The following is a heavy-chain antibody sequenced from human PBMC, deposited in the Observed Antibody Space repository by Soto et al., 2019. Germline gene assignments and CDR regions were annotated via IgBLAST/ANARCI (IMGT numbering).Heavy chain of an antibody. J-gene: IGHJ4*02. D-gene: IGHD6-13*01. CDR3: ARDRAAGGY. CDR2: INSGSDTI. V-gene: IGHV3-48*03. Sequence: GGSLRLSCAASGFSFSTFEMNWVRQAPGKGLEWVAYINSGSDTIHYADSVRGRFTVSRDNAKNPLFLQMNSLRVEDTALYYCARDRAAGGYWGQGTLVTVSS. CDR1: GFSFSTFE.